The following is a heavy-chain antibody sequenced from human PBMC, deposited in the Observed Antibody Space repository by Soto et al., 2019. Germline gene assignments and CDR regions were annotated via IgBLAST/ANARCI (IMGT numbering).Heavy chain of an antibody. CDR1: GGSISSGGYS. J-gene: IGHJ4*02. Sequence: SETLSLTCAVSGGSISSGGYSWSWIRQPPGKGLEWIGYIYHSGSTYYNPPLKSRVTISVDRSKNQFSLKLSSVTAADTAVYYCARAVSGSYFFDYWGQGTLVTVSS. D-gene: IGHD1-26*01. CDR2: IYHSGST. CDR3: ARAVSGSYFFDY. V-gene: IGHV4-30-2*01.